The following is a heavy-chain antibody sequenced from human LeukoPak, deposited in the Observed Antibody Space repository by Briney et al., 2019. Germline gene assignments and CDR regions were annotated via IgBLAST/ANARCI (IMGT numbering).Heavy chain of an antibody. CDR2: IWYDGSNK. Sequence: GRSLRLSCAASGFTFSSYGMHWVRQAPGKGLEWVAVIWYDGSNKYYADSVKGRFTISRDNSKNTLYLQMNSLRAEGTAVYYCARDPDYGDYESWFDPWGQGTLVTVSS. CDR1: GFTFSSYG. CDR3: ARDPDYGDYESWFDP. D-gene: IGHD4-17*01. J-gene: IGHJ5*02. V-gene: IGHV3-33*01.